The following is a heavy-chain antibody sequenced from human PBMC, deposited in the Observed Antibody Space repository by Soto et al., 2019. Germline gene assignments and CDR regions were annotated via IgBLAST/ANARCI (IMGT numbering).Heavy chain of an antibody. CDR1: GGSISSGGYS. D-gene: IGHD3-22*01. V-gene: IGHV4-30-2*01. J-gene: IGHJ4*02. CDR2: IYHSGST. CDR3: ARAMYYYDSSGYSPTFFDY. Sequence: QLQLQESGSGLVKPSQTLSLTCAVSGGSISSGGYSWSWIRQPPGKGLEWIGYIYHSGSTYYNPSLKSRVTISVDRSKTQFSLKLSSVTAADTAVYYCARAMYYYDSSGYSPTFFDYWGQGTLVTVSS.